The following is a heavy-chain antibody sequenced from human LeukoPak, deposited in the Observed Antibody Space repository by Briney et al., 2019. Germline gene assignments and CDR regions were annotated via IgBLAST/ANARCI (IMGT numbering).Heavy chain of an antibody. V-gene: IGHV3-23*01. CDR3: ARGGSIVGPTIYAFDL. Sequence: GGSLRLSCAASGFTFSSYAMSWVRQAPGKGLEWVSAISGSGGSTYYADSVKGRFTISRDNSKNTLYLQMNSLRAEDTAVYYCARGGSIVGPTIYAFDLWGQGTMVTVSS. CDR1: GFTFSSYA. J-gene: IGHJ3*01. CDR2: ISGSGGST. D-gene: IGHD1-26*01.